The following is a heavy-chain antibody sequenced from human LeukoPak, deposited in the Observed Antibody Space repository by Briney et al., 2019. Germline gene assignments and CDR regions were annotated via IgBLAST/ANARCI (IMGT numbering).Heavy chain of an antibody. J-gene: IGHJ4*02. CDR3: ARKSASGNYPLDY. Sequence: GGSLRLSCTASGFSFDTYAMNWVRQVPGKGLEWVSGISGSGGNSYYADSVKGRFTISRDNSKNTVFLQMSSLRAEDTALYYCARKSASGNYPLDYWGQGTLVTVSS. CDR1: GFSFDTYA. D-gene: IGHD3-10*01. CDR2: ISGSGGNS. V-gene: IGHV3-23*01.